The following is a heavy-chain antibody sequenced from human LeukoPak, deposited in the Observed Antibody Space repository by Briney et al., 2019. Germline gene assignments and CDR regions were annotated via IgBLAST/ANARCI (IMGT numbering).Heavy chain of an antibody. Sequence: PGGSLRLSCAASGFTFDDYGMSWVRQAPGKGLEWVSGINWNGGSTGYADSVKGRFTISRDNAKNSLYLQMSSLRAEDTALYYRARVYYDSSGYYPPVGAFDIWGQGTMVTVSS. V-gene: IGHV3-20*04. J-gene: IGHJ3*02. D-gene: IGHD3-22*01. CDR1: GFTFDDYG. CDR3: ARVYYDSSGYYPPVGAFDI. CDR2: INWNGGST.